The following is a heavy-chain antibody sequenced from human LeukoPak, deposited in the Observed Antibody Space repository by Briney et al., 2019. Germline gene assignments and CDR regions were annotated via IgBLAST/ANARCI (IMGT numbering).Heavy chain of an antibody. CDR1: GFTFSRCG. Sequence: GGSLRLSCAASGFTFSRCGMNWVRQAPGKGLEWVSAISGSGGSTYYADSVKGRFTISRDNSKNTLYLQMNSLRAEDTAVYYCAKNSGTSRYTEGFDYWGQGTLVTVSS. CDR3: AKNSGTSRYTEGFDY. CDR2: ISGSGGST. V-gene: IGHV3-23*01. J-gene: IGHJ4*02. D-gene: IGHD2-2*01.